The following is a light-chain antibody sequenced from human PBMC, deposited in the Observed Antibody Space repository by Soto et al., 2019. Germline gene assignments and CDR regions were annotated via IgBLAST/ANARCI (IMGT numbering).Light chain of an antibody. J-gene: IGKJ4*01. CDR1: KSISSW. V-gene: IGKV1-5*01. CDR2: DAS. Sequence: DIQMPQSPSTLSASVGDRVTITCRASKSISSWLAWYQQKPGKAPKLLIYDASSLESGVPARFSGSGSGTEFTLTISSLQPDDFATYYCQQFNSYSPLTFGGGTKVEIK. CDR3: QQFNSYSPLT.